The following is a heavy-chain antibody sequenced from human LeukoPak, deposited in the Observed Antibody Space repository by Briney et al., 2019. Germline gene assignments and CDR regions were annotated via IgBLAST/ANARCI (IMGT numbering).Heavy chain of an antibody. CDR2: INHSGST. J-gene: IGHJ4*02. V-gene: IGHV4-34*01. D-gene: IGHD6-6*01. CDR3: ARGPRIAARRGFDY. CDR1: GGSFSGYY. Sequence: SETLSLTCAVYGGSFSGYYWSWIRQPPGKGLEWIGEINHSGSTNYNPSLKGRVTISVDTSKNQFSLKLSSVTAADTAVYYCARGPRIAARRGFDYWGQGTLVTVSS.